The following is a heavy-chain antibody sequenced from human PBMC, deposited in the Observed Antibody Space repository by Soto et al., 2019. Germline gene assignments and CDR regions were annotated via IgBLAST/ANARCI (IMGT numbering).Heavy chain of an antibody. CDR1: GGTFSSYA. J-gene: IGHJ6*02. CDR2: IIPIFGTA. Sequence: AASVKVSCKASGGTFSSYAISWVRQAPGQGLEWLGGIIPIFGTANYAQKFQGRVTITADESTSTAYMELSSLRSEDTAVYYCARHLSYYYYYGMDVWGQGTTVTVSS. CDR3: ARHLSYYYYYGMDV. V-gene: IGHV1-69*13.